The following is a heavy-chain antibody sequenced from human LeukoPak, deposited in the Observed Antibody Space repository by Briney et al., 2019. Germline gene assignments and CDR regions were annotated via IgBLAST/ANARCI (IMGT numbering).Heavy chain of an antibody. CDR1: GFTFSNYW. V-gene: IGHV3-7*01. J-gene: IGHJ4*02. D-gene: IGHD4-11*01. CDR2: INEDGSEK. CDR3: ARSKIGY. Sequence: GGSLRLSCTASGFTFSNYWMMWVRQAPGKGLEWVANINEDGSEKYYADSVEGRFTISRDNAKNSLDLQMNSLRADDTAIYYCARSKIGYWGQGTLVTVSS.